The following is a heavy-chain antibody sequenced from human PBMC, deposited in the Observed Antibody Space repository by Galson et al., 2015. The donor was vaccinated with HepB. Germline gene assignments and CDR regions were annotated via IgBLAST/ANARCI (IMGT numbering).Heavy chain of an antibody. V-gene: IGHV3-48*02. CDR3: AGPGGYSHGKTYYYYTLDV. CDR1: GFTFSSYS. Sequence: SLRLSCAASGFTFSSYSMNWVRQAPGKGLEWVSYISSSSSNIYYADSVKGRFTISRDNAKNSLYLQMNGLRDEDTAVYYCAGPGGYSHGKTYYYYTLDVWGQGTTVTASS. J-gene: IGHJ6*02. D-gene: IGHD5-18*01. CDR2: ISSSSSNI.